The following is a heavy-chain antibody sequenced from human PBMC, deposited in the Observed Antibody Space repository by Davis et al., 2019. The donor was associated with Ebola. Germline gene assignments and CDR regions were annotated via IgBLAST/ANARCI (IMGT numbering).Heavy chain of an antibody. D-gene: IGHD5-18*01. CDR1: GFTVSSNY. Sequence: GGSLRLSCAASGFTVSSNYMSWVRQAPGRGLEWVSVIYSGGSTYYADSVKGRFTISRHNSKNTLYLQMNSLRAEDTAVYYCASTARYYYYGMDVWGQGTTVTVSS. J-gene: IGHJ6*02. V-gene: IGHV3-53*04. CDR2: IYSGGST. CDR3: ASTARYYYYGMDV.